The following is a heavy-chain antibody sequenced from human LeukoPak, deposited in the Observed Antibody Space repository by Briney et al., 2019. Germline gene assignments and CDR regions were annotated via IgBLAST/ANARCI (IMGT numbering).Heavy chain of an antibody. V-gene: IGHV4-4*07. CDR1: GGSISSYY. J-gene: IGHJ6*02. D-gene: IGHD3-10*01. Sequence: PSETLSLTCTVSGGSISSYYWSWIRQPAGKGLEWIGRIYTSGSTNYNPSLKSRVTMSVDTSKNQFSLKLSSVTAADTAVYYCAISTGSYYSERGSRAYYYGMDVWGQGTTVTVSS. CDR3: AISTGSYYSERGSRAYYYGMDV. CDR2: IYTSGST.